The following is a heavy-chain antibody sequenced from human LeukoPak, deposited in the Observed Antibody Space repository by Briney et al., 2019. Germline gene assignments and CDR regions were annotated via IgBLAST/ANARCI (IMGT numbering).Heavy chain of an antibody. CDR2: IYSGGST. CDR1: GFTVSSNY. CDR3: ARVENPAAAALAY. Sequence: GGSLRLSCAASGFTVSSNYMSWVRQAPGKGLEWVSVIYSGGSTYYADSVKGRFTISRDNSKNTLYLQMNSLRAEDTAVYYCARVENPAAAALAYWGQGTLVTVSS. J-gene: IGHJ4*02. V-gene: IGHV3-66*01. D-gene: IGHD6-13*01.